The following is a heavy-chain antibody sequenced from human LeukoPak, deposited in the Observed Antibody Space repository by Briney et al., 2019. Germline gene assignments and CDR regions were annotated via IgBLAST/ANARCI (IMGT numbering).Heavy chain of an antibody. CDR2: INPNSGGT. D-gene: IGHD3-22*01. J-gene: IGHJ4*02. Sequence: ASVKVSCKASGYTFTGYYMHWVRQAPGQGLEWMGLINPNSGGTNYAQKFQERVTITRDMSTSTAYMELSSLRSEDTAVYYCAASRPDSSGYYGDYWGQGTLVTVSS. CDR3: AASRPDSSGYYGDY. V-gene: IGHV1-2*02. CDR1: GYTFTGYY.